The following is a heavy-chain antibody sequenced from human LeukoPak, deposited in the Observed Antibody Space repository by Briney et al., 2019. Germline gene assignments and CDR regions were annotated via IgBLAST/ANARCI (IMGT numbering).Heavy chain of an antibody. CDR3: AKDQPSPLRRGAFDI. Sequence: SLRLSSAPSVFTFYDYTMHSGPQAPRKGLGCVSGIIWNSGSIGYADSVKGRFTISRDNAKNSLYLQMNSLRAEDTALYYCAKDQPSPLRRGAFDIWGQGTMVTVSS. J-gene: IGHJ3*02. D-gene: IGHD3-3*01. CDR2: IIWNSGSI. CDR1: VFTFYDYT. V-gene: IGHV3-9*01.